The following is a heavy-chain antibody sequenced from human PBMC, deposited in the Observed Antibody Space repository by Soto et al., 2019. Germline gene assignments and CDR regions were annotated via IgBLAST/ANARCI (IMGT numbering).Heavy chain of an antibody. CDR1: GFTFSTYA. CDR3: ARDPSHSYYTLFYYFDY. D-gene: IGHD1-26*01. J-gene: IGHJ4*02. V-gene: IGHV3-23*01. Sequence: EVQLLESGGGLVQPGGSLRLSCAASGFTFSTYAMSWVRQAPGKGLEWVSAISGSGSNTYYADSVKGRFTIPRDDSKSTLYLQMNSLRAEDTAVYYCARDPSHSYYTLFYYFDYWGQGTLVTVSS. CDR2: ISGSGSNT.